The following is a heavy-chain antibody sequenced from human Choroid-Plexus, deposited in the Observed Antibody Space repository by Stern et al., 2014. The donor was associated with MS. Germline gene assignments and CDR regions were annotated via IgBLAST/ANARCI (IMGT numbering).Heavy chain of an antibody. Sequence: VQLVESGGGVVQPGRPLRLSCVASGFTFGSCAMHWVRQAPGKGLPQAGGASHYGSYKHYTDSVKGRFTISRDNSQNTLYMQMSSLRPEDTAVYYCAKDRQYLTYFFDHWGQGALVTVSS. J-gene: IGHJ5*02. D-gene: IGHD2/OR15-2a*01. V-gene: IGHV3-30*18. CDR3: AKDRQYLTYFFDH. CDR2: ASHYGSYK. CDR1: GFTFGSCA.